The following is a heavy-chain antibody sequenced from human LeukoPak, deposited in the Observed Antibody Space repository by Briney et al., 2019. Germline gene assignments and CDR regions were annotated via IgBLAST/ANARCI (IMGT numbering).Heavy chain of an antibody. J-gene: IGHJ3*01. Sequence: SVKVSCKASGGTFSSYAISWVRQAPGQGLEWMGRIIPILGIANYAQKFQGRVTITADKSTSTAYMELSSLRSEDTAVYYCATPHLLSDDTFDVWGRGTMITVSS. CDR2: IIPILGIA. CDR1: GGTFSSYA. CDR3: ATPHLLSDDTFDV. V-gene: IGHV1-69*04. D-gene: IGHD2-15*01.